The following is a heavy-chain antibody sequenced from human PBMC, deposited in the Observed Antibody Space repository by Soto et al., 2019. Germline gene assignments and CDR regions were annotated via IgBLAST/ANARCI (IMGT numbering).Heavy chain of an antibody. D-gene: IGHD6-13*01. Sequence: SETLSLTCSVSGGSISSYYCSWIRQPPGKGLEWIGYIYYSGSTNYNPFLKSRVTISVDTSKNQFSLKLSSVTAADTAVYYCARSAGKGRDWFDPWGQGTLVTVSS. CDR3: ARSAGKGRDWFDP. CDR2: IYYSGST. CDR1: GGSISSYY. V-gene: IGHV4-59*01. J-gene: IGHJ5*02.